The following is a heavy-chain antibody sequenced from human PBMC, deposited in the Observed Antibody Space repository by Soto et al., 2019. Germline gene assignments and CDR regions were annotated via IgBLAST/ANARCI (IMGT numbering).Heavy chain of an antibody. CDR3: AREASVLIPAAQPSRFDS. V-gene: IGHV1-18*01. CDR2: ISPYSGYT. J-gene: IGHJ4*02. D-gene: IGHD2-2*01. Sequence: VASVKVSCKGFGYSFMKYGINWVRQAPGQGLERVGWISPYSGYTHSAQKFHGRLTLTTDTAASTAYMELRILRSADTALYYCAREASVLIPAAQPSRFDSWGQGTLVTVSS. CDR1: GYSFMKYG.